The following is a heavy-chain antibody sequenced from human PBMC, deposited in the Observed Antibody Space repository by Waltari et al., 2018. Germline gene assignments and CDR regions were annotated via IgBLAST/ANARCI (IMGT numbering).Heavy chain of an antibody. Sequence: QVQLQESGPGLVKPSQTLSLTCTVSGGSISSGSYYWSWIRQPAGKGLEWIGYIYTSGSTNYNPSLKSRGTISVDTSKNQFSLKLSSVTAADTAVYYCARDSSGWYGLSYWGQGTLVTVSS. CDR2: IYTSGST. CDR1: GGSISSGSYY. D-gene: IGHD6-19*01. V-gene: IGHV4-61*09. J-gene: IGHJ4*02. CDR3: ARDSSGWYGLSY.